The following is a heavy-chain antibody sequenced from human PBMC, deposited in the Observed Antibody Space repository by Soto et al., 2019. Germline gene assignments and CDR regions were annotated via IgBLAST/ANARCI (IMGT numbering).Heavy chain of an antibody. CDR2: INSDGSST. CDR1: GFTFSSYW. V-gene: IGHV3-74*01. Sequence: EVQLVESGGGLVQPGGSLRLSCAASGFTFSSYWMHWVRQAPGKGLVWVSRINSDGSSTSYADSVKGRFTISRDNAKNTLYLQMNSLRAEDTAVYYCARYYDGDLMLDLWGRGTLVTVSS. CDR3: ARYYDGDLMLDL. D-gene: IGHD3-3*01. J-gene: IGHJ2*01.